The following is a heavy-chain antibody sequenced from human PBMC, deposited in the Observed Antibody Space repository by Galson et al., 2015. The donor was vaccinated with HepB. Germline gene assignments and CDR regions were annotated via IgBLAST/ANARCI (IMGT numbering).Heavy chain of an antibody. V-gene: IGHV3-7*03. J-gene: IGHJ4*02. D-gene: IGHD5-18*01. Sequence: SLRLSCAASGFTFSSYWMSWARQAPGKGLEWVANIKQDGSEKYYVDSVKGRFTISRDNAKNSLYLQMNSLRAEDTAVYYCAREGYSYGYQREYFDYWGQGTLVTVSS. CDR2: IKQDGSEK. CDR3: AREGYSYGYQREYFDY. CDR1: GFTFSSYW.